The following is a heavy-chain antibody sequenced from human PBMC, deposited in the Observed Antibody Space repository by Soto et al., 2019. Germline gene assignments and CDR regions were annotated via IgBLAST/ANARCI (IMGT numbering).Heavy chain of an antibody. CDR3: ARDRSIAVAGTYFDY. J-gene: IGHJ4*02. CDR2: IIPIFGTA. CDR1: GGTFSSYS. Sequence: ASVKVSCKASGGTFSSYSICWARQAPGQGLEWMGGIIPIFGTANYAQKFQGRVTITADESTSTAYMELSSLRSEDTAVYYCARDRSIAVAGTYFDYWGQGTLVTVS. V-gene: IGHV1-69*13. D-gene: IGHD6-19*01.